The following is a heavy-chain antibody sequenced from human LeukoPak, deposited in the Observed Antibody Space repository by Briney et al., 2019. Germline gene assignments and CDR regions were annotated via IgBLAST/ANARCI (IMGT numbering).Heavy chain of an antibody. Sequence: GGSLRLSCAASGFTFSSYWMSWVRQAPGKGLEWVANIKQDGSEKYYVDSVKGRFTISRDNAKNSLYLRMNSLRAEDTAVYYCARVHGDYSGVPGYWGQGTLVTVSS. CDR1: GFTFSSYW. D-gene: IGHD4-17*01. CDR2: IKQDGSEK. J-gene: IGHJ4*02. CDR3: ARVHGDYSGVPGY. V-gene: IGHV3-7*03.